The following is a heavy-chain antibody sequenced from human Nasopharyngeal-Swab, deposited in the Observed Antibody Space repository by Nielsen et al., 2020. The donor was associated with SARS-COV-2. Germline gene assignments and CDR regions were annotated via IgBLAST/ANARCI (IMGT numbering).Heavy chain of an antibody. D-gene: IGHD3-22*01. V-gene: IGHV1-3*01. J-gene: IGHJ6*02. CDR1: GYTFTSYA. CDR3: AISSGYYMALYYYYGMDV. CDR2: INAGNGNT. Sequence: ASVKVPCKASGYTFTSYAMHWVRQAPGQRLEWMGWINAGNGNTKYSQKFQGRVTITRDTSASTAYMELSSLRSEDTAVYYCAISSGYYMALYYYYGMDVWGQGTTVTVSS.